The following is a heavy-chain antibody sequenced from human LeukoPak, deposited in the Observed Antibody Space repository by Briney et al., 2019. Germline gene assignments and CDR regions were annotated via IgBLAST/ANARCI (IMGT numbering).Heavy chain of an antibody. CDR2: INAGNGNT. J-gene: IGHJ3*02. Sequence: GASVKVSCKASGYTFTSYAMHWVRQAPGQRLEWMGWINAGNGNTKYSQKFQGRVTITRDTSASTAYMELRSLRSDDTAVYYCARQLGDYVWGSYRSHAFDIWGQGTMVTVSS. CDR3: ARQLGDYVWGSYRSHAFDI. V-gene: IGHV1-3*01. CDR1: GYTFTSYA. D-gene: IGHD3-16*02.